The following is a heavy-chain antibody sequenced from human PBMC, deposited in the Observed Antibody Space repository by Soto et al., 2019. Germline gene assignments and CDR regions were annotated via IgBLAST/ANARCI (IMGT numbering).Heavy chain of an antibody. J-gene: IGHJ4*02. Sequence: ASETLSLTCTVSGGSISSGGYYWSWIRQHPGKGLEWIGYIYYSGSTYYNPSLKSRVTISVDTSKNQFSLKLSSVTAADTAVYYCARSPKSGSWPFDYWGQGTLVTVSS. CDR2: IYYSGST. D-gene: IGHD6-13*01. CDR3: ARSPKSGSWPFDY. CDR1: GGSISSGGYY. V-gene: IGHV4-31*03.